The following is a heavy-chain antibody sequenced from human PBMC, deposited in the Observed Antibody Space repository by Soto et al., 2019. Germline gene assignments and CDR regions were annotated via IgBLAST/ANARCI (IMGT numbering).Heavy chain of an antibody. D-gene: IGHD2-15*01. CDR1: GFTFDDYG. J-gene: IGHJ6*03. CDR2: INWNGGST. CDR3: ARRGGSSARYYYCYMDV. Sequence: GGSLRLSCAASGFTFDDYGMSWVRQAPGKGLEWVSGINWNGGSTGYADSVKGRFTISRDNAKNSLYLQMNSLRAEDTALYHCARRGGSSARYYYCYMDVWGKGTTVTVSS. V-gene: IGHV3-20*01.